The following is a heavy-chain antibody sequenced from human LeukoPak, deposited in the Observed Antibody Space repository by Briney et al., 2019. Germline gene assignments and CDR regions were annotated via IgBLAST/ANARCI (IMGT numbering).Heavy chain of an antibody. Sequence: PGGSLRLSCAASGFDFSNHAINWVRQAPGKGLEWVSGITATAGTRYYADSVKGRFSISRDNSGYTVSLRMNSLRAEDTAIYHCVKDQRVGECSTVSCYRRLGAYYGMDVWGQGTTVTVSS. V-gene: IGHV3-23*01. CDR3: VKDQRVGECSTVSCYRRLGAYYGMDV. CDR1: GFDFSNHA. D-gene: IGHD2-2*01. CDR2: ITATAGTR. J-gene: IGHJ6*02.